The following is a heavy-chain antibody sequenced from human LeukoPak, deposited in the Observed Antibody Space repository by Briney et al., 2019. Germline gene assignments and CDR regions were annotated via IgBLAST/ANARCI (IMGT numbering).Heavy chain of an antibody. J-gene: IGHJ4*02. CDR3: ARDFTVPTDY. Sequence: PGGSLRLSCAASGFTFKNYAMSWVRQAPGKGLEWVSSISSSSSYIYYADSVKGRFTISRDNAKNSLYLQMNSLRAEDTAVYYCARDFTVPTDYWGQGTLVTVSS. CDR2: ISSSSSYI. D-gene: IGHD4-17*01. CDR1: GFTFKNYA. V-gene: IGHV3-21*01.